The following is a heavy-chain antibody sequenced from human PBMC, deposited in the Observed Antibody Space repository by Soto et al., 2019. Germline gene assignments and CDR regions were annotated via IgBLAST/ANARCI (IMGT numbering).Heavy chain of an antibody. J-gene: IGHJ6*02. V-gene: IGHV3-66*01. D-gene: IGHD6-13*01. CDR2: IYSGGST. CDR3: ASGAYSSSWSYYYGMDV. Sequence: GGSLRLSCAASGFTVSSNYMSWVRQAPGKGLEWVSVIYSGGSTYYADSLKGRFTISRANSKNTLYLQMNRLRAEDTVLYCCASGAYSSSWSYYYGMDVWGQGTLVTVSS. CDR1: GFTVSSNY.